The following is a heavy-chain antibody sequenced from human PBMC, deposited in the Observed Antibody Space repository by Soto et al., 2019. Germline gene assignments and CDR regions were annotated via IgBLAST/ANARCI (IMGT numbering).Heavy chain of an antibody. V-gene: IGHV3-21*01. J-gene: IGHJ4*02. CDR3: AREDSLIIPAVSDF. D-gene: IGHD2-2*01. CDR2: VSKSDYT. Sequence: PGGSLRLSCVVSGFTFNNYGINWVRQAPGKGLEWVSSVSKSDYTYYSDSVKGRFTISRDNAKNSVSLQMNTLRAEDTAVYYCAREDSLIIPAVSDFWGQGTLVTVSA. CDR1: GFTFNNYG.